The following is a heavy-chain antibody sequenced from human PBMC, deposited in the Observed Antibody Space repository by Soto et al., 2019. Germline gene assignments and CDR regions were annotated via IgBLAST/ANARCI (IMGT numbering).Heavy chain of an antibody. CDR1: GFSLRTSGVG. J-gene: IGHJ4*02. CDR2: IYWDDDK. Sequence: QITLKESGPTLVKPTQTLTLTCTFSGFSLRTSGVGVGWIRQPPGKALEWLAVIYWDDDKRYSPSLKSRLTSPKDTSKKQVVLTMTDMAPGDTGTYCCKRALGWFGDHKRTFDYWCQGTLVTVSS. D-gene: IGHD3-10*01. V-gene: IGHV2-5*02. CDR3: KRALGWFGDHKRTFDY.